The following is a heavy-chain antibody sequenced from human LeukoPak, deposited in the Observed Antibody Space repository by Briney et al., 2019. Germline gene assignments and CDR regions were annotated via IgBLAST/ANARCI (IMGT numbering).Heavy chain of an antibody. CDR3: ATSSGWYLRSFDY. CDR2: IKQDGSEK. V-gene: IGHV3-7*01. Sequence: TGGSLRLSCAASGFTFSSCWMSWVRQAPGKGLEWVASIKQDGSEKYYVDSVKGRFTISRDNAKNSLYLQMNSLRAEDTAVYYCATSSGWYLRSFDYWGKGTLVTVSS. D-gene: IGHD6-19*01. CDR1: GFTFSSCW. J-gene: IGHJ4*02.